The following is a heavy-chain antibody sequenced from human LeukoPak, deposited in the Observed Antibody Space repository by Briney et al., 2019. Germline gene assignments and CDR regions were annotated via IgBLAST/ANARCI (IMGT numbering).Heavy chain of an antibody. CDR3: AREGAPPGFYYYHHLDV. CDR2: ISSGSSFQ. V-gene: IGHV3-21*04. D-gene: IGHD3-16*01. Sequence: KPGGSLRLSCAASGFDFSIYAIDWVRQAPGRGLEWVSSISSGSSFQNYADSVKGRFTISRDNAKNSVYLQMNRLRAEDTAVYFCAREGAPPGFYYYHHLDVWGKGTTVTVSS. CDR1: GFDFSIYA. J-gene: IGHJ6*03.